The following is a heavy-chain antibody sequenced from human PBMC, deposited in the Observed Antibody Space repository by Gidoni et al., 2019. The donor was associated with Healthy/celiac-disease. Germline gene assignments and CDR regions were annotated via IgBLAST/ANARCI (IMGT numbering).Heavy chain of an antibody. CDR3: GRIAAAGTDFDY. D-gene: IGHD6-13*01. Sequence: EVQLLESGGGLVQPGGSLRLSCAASAFTFSSYAMGWVRQGPGKGLEWVSAISGSGGSTYYADSVKGRFTISRDNSKNTLYLQMNSLRAEDTAVYYCGRIAAAGTDFDYWGQGTLVTVSS. CDR2: ISGSGGST. V-gene: IGHV3-23*01. J-gene: IGHJ4*02. CDR1: AFTFSSYA.